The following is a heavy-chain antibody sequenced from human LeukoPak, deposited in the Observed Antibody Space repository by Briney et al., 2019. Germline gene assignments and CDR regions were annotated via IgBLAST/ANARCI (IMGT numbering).Heavy chain of an antibody. J-gene: IGHJ3*02. D-gene: IGHD3-22*01. V-gene: IGHV4-59*03. CDR3: VRGYYDSRGDSNPFDI. Sequence: SESLSLTCTVSGDSIASSYWSWIRQPPGRGLEWIGYIHHSGRTNYKPSLKSRVTIFVDTSNNQFPLRLTSLIAADTAMYYCVRGYYDSRGDSNPFDIWGPGTMVTVSS. CDR2: IHHSGRT. CDR1: GDSIASSY.